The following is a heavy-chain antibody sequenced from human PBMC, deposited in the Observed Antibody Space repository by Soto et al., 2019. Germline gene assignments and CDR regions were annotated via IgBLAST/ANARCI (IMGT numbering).Heavy chain of an antibody. CDR2: MKQDGSEI. V-gene: IGHV3-7*01. J-gene: IGHJ6*02. Sequence: EVQLVESGGGLVQPGGSLRLSCAASGFTFSSSRMTWVRQAPGKGLEWVANMKQDGSEIYYVDSVKGRFTISRDNAKSSLYLQMNSLRVEDTAVYYCARGHYDMDVWGQGTTVTVSS. CDR3: ARGHYDMDV. CDR1: GFTFSSSR.